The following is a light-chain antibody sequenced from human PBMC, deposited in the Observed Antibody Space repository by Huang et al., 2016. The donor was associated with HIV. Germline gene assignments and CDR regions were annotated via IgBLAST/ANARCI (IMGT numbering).Light chain of an antibody. CDR3: QQYNNWPPLLT. CDR2: KAS. V-gene: IGKV3-15*01. J-gene: IGKJ4*01. CDR1: ESGSSS. Sequence: EIVMTQSPATLSVSPGERVILTCRARESGSSSLAWYQQKPSQSPRLLINKASTRTSGGPPRFSGSGYGTECTLTISSLQSADFAVYYCQQYNNWPPLLTFGGGTKVEIK.